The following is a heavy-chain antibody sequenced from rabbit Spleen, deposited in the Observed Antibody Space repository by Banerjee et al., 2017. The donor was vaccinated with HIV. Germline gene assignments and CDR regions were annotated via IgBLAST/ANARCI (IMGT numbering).Heavy chain of an antibody. CDR3: ARETSSGWGVVSYYFNL. Sequence: QSLEESGGDLVKPGASLTLTCTASGFSFSYSDYMCWVRQAPGKGLEWIACIYSGSSGDTYYASWAKGRFTISKTSSTTVTLQMTSLTAADTATYFCARETSSGWGVVSYYFNLWGPGTLVTVS. J-gene: IGHJ4*01. V-gene: IGHV1S40*01. D-gene: IGHD4-1*01. CDR2: IYSGSSGDT. CDR1: GFSFSYSDY.